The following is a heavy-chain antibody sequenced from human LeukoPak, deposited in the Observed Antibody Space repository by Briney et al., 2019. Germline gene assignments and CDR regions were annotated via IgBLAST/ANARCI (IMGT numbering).Heavy chain of an antibody. CDR1: GFSVNNNY. Sequence: PGGSLRLSRAASGFSVNNNYMSWVRQAPGKGLEWVSTMYNAGSTYYADSVRGRFTISRDSSTNTLYLQMNSLRAEDTAVYYCAGGTYYGSGSRPGYFDYWGQGTLVTVSS. CDR3: AGGTYYGSGSRPGYFDY. CDR2: MYNAGST. J-gene: IGHJ4*02. D-gene: IGHD3-10*01. V-gene: IGHV3-53*01.